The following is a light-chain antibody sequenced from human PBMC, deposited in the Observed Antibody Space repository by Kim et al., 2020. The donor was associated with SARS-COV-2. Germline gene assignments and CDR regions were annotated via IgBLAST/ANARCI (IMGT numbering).Light chain of an antibody. J-gene: IGKJ5*01. CDR3: QKYNSAHSIT. Sequence: DIQMTQSPSSLSSSVGDRVTITCRASQGISNYLAWYQQKPGKVPKLLIYAASTLESGVPSRFSGRGSGTDFTLTISSLQPEDVATYYCQKYNSAHSITFGQGTRLEIK. V-gene: IGKV1-27*01. CDR2: AAS. CDR1: QGISNY.